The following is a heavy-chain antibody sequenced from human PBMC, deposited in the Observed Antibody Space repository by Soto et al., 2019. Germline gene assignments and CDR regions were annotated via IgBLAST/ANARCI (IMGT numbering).Heavy chain of an antibody. CDR3: ARDVVAGGMDG. D-gene: IGHD3-10*01. CDR2: IHYSGST. CDR1: GGSISSGDYY. V-gene: IGHV4-30-4*01. J-gene: IGHJ6*02. Sequence: QVQLQESGPGLVKASQTLSLTCTVSGGSISSGDYYWSWIRQPPGKGLEWIGYIHYSGSTYYKPALKRXXTXSXXPSKNQFSLKLSSVTAADTAVYYCARDVVAGGMDGWGPGTTVTVSS.